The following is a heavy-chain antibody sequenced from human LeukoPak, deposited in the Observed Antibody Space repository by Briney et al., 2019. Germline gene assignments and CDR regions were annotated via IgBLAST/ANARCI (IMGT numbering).Heavy chain of an antibody. CDR1: GFTFSNYS. CDR3: AKNKWNYDY. D-gene: IGHD1-7*01. V-gene: IGHV3-7*01. Sequence: VGSLRLSCAPSGFTFSNYSMSWVRQAPGKGLEWVANIKQDGSEKYYVDSVKGRFTISRDNAKNSLYLQMTSLRAEDTAVYYCAKNKWNYDYWGQGTLVTVSS. J-gene: IGHJ4*02. CDR2: IKQDGSEK.